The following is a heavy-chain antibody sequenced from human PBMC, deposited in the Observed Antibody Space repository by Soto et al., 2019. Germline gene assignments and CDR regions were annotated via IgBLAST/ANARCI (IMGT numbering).Heavy chain of an antibody. J-gene: IGHJ4*02. CDR3: VRDSGAKLSSS. Sequence: SVKVSCKASGGTFSSCRINWVRQAPGQGLEWVGGIVPIYRTADYAQKFQGRVTITADGSARTSYMELRSLKSQDTAVYYCVRDSGAKLSSSWGQGTLVTVSS. CDR2: IVPIYRTA. V-gene: IGHV1-69*13. CDR1: GGTFSSCR. D-gene: IGHD6-13*01.